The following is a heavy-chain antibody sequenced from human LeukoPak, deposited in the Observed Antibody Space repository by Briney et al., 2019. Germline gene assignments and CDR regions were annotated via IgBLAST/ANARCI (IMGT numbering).Heavy chain of an antibody. CDR2: IYYTGNT. J-gene: IGHJ3*02. Sequence: PSETPSLTCTVSNGSISSSSDYWVWIRQPPGKGLEWIGSIYYTGNTYYNPSLKSRVTISADTSKNLVSLKLISVTAADTAVYFCARHNSLTYRAFDIWGQGTMVTVSS. D-gene: IGHD3-9*01. CDR1: NGSISSSSDY. V-gene: IGHV4-39*01. CDR3: ARHNSLTYRAFDI.